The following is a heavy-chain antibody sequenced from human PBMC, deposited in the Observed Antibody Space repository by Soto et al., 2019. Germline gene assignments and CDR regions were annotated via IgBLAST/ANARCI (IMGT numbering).Heavy chain of an antibody. D-gene: IGHD1-26*01. V-gene: IGHV3-74*01. Sequence: EVQLVESGGGLILPGGSLRLSCAASGFTFNTHWMHWVRQAPGKGLVWVSRMNSDGIITDYADSVKGRFSISRDNPRNTLYLQMNSLSPEDTAVYYCARAMTSVGAAAKGDFWGQGTLVTVSS. CDR2: MNSDGIIT. J-gene: IGHJ4*02. CDR1: GFTFNTHW. CDR3: ARAMTSVGAAAKGDF.